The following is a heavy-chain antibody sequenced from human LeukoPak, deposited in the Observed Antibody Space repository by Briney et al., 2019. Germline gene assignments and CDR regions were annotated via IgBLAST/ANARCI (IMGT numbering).Heavy chain of an antibody. D-gene: IGHD3-16*02. Sequence: SETLSLTCTVSGGSISSYYWSWIRQPPGKGLEWIGYIYYSGSTYYNPSLKSRVTISADTSKNQFSLKLSSVTAADTAVYYCARDLPGKYDYVWGSYRSPSSHLDYWGQGTLVTVSS. J-gene: IGHJ4*02. CDR3: ARDLPGKYDYVWGSYRSPSSHLDY. V-gene: IGHV4-59*12. CDR1: GGSISSYY. CDR2: IYYSGST.